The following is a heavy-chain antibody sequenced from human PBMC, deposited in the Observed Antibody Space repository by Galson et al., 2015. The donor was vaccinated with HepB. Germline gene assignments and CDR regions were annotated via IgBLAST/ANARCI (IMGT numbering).Heavy chain of an antibody. CDR3: ASSVGGSGWYGSHHLSY. J-gene: IGHJ4*02. CDR2: ISSSSSTI. CDR1: GFTFSSYS. V-gene: IGHV3-48*04. Sequence: SLRLSCAASGFTFSSYSMNWVRQAPGKGLEWVSYISSSSSTIYYADSVKGRFTISRDNAKNSLYLQMNSLRAEDTAVYYCASSVGGSGWYGSHHLSYWGQGTLVTVSS. D-gene: IGHD6-19*01.